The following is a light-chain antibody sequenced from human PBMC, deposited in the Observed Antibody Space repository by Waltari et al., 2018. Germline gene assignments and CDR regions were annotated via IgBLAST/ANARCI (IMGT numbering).Light chain of an antibody. CDR1: SSDVGGFHY. Sequence: QSALTQPASVSGSPGQSITISCTGTSSDVGGFHYVSWYQQHPGKAPKLMIYEITNRPSGVSNRFSGSKSGNTASLTISGLQAKDEADYYCSSYTSSSAFVVFGGGTKLTVL. J-gene: IGLJ2*01. V-gene: IGLV2-14*01. CDR2: EIT. CDR3: SSYTSSSAFVV.